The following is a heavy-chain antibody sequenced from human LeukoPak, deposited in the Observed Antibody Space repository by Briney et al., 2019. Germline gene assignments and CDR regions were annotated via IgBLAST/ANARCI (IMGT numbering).Heavy chain of an antibody. D-gene: IGHD4-17*01. Sequence: SETLSLACTVSGGSISIYSWSWIRQPAGKGLEWIGHIYTSGSTNYNPSLKSRVTMSIDTSKNQFSLTLSSVTAADTAVYYCARGPTTVTRAFDYWGQGTLVTVSS. V-gene: IGHV4-4*07. CDR3: ARGPTTVTRAFDY. CDR2: IYTSGST. J-gene: IGHJ4*02. CDR1: GGSISIYS.